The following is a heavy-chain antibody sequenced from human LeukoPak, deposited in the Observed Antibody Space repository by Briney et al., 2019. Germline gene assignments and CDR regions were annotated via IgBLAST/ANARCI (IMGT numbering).Heavy chain of an antibody. D-gene: IGHD2-2*01. CDR3: ARGFGGYCSSTSCYLGY. Sequence: PSETLSLTCTVPGYSIGSGYYWGWIRQPPGKGLEWIGSIYHSGSTYYNPSLKSRVTISVDTSKNQFSLKLSSVTAADTAVYYCARGFGGYCSSTSCYLGYWGQGTLVTVSS. CDR1: GYSIGSGYY. J-gene: IGHJ4*02. V-gene: IGHV4-38-2*02. CDR2: IYHSGST.